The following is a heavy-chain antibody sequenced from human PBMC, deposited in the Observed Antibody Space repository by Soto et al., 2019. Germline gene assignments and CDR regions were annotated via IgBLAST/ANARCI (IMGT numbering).Heavy chain of an antibody. V-gene: IGHV4-4*02. Sequence: PSETLSLTCAVSSGTISSSNWWTWVRQPPGKGLEWIGEINQSGSPNYNPSLRSRVTISVDKSKSQFFLKLSSVTAADTAIYYCAGLGMVAAHREFDPWGQGXLVTVSS. CDR2: INQSGSP. D-gene: IGHD2-15*01. CDR3: AGLGMVAAHREFDP. J-gene: IGHJ5*02. CDR1: SGTISSSNW.